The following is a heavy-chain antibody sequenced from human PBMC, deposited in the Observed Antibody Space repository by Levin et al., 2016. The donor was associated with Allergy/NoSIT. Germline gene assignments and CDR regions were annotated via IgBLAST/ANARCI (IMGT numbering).Heavy chain of an antibody. J-gene: IGHJ1*01. Sequence: GESLKISCAASGFTFSNYWMHWVRQAPGKGLVWVSRINPDGSLTNFADSVKGRFTISRDNAKNTLYLQMDSLRADDTALYYCVRAWGAPGNIQNWGQGTQVTVSS. V-gene: IGHV3-74*01. CDR3: VRAWGAPGNIQN. CDR1: GFTFSNYW. CDR2: INPDGSLT. D-gene: IGHD1-26*01.